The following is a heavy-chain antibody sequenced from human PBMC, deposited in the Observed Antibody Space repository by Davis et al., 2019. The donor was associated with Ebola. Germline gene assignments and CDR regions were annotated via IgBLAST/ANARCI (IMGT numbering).Heavy chain of an antibody. D-gene: IGHD3-22*01. Sequence: GESLKISCAASGFTFSSYAMHWVRQAPGKGLEWVAVISYDGSNKYYADSVKGRFTISRDNSKNTLYLQMNSLRAEDTAVYYCANLVYDSSGYLGKAGIGFQHWGQGTLVTVSS. J-gene: IGHJ1*01. CDR1: GFTFSSYA. CDR2: ISYDGSNK. V-gene: IGHV3-30-3*02. CDR3: ANLVYDSSGYLGKAGIGFQH.